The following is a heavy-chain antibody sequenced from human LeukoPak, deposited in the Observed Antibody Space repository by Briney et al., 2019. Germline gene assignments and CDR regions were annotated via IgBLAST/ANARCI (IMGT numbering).Heavy chain of an antibody. D-gene: IGHD5-12*01. Sequence: GGSLRLSCAASGFTISSNYMNWVRQAPGKGLEWVSVISTGGGAYYANSVKGRFTISRDYSKNTLYLQMNSLRAEDTAVYYCARVSGYSGFDTLDYWGQGTLVTVSS. CDR2: ISTGGGA. CDR1: GFTISSNY. CDR3: ARVSGYSGFDTLDY. J-gene: IGHJ4*02. V-gene: IGHV3-66*01.